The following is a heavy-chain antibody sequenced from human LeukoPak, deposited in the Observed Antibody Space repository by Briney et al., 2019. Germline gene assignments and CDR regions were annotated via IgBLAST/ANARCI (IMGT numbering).Heavy chain of an antibody. CDR2: ISGSGGST. Sequence: GGSLRLSCVASGFTFSSYAMSWVRQAPGKGLEWVSAISGSGGSTYYADSVKGRFTISRDNSKNTLHLQMNSLRAEDTAVYYCAKGYYDFWSGYSPFDYWGQGTLVTVSS. CDR1: GFTFSSYA. V-gene: IGHV3-23*01. D-gene: IGHD3-3*01. CDR3: AKGYYDFWSGYSPFDY. J-gene: IGHJ4*02.